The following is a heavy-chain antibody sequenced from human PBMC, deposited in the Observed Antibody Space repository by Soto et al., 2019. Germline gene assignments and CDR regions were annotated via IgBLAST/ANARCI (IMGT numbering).Heavy chain of an antibody. Sequence: KPSETLSLTCTVSGGSICSYYWSWIRQPPGKGLEWIGYIYYSGSIYYNPSLKSRVTISVDTSKNQFSLKLSSVTAAETAVYYCARQSSGWYNWFDPWGQGTLVTVSS. V-gene: IGHV4-59*08. CDR2: IYYSGSI. J-gene: IGHJ5*02. CDR3: ARQSSGWYNWFDP. CDR1: GGSICSYY. D-gene: IGHD6-19*01.